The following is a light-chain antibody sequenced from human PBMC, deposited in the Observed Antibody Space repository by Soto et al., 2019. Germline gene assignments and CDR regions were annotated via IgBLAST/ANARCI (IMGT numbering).Light chain of an antibody. J-gene: IGLJ2*01. V-gene: IGLV3-21*04. CDR3: HVWDKSSNHVV. CDR2: FDS. CDR1: NIGSKN. Sequence: SYELTQPPSVSVAPGQTPSIACGGSNIGSKNIHWYQQRPGQAPVLVIFFDSVRPSGIPARFSGSNSGNTATLTISRVEAGDEADYYCHVWDKSSNHVVFGGGTKVTVL.